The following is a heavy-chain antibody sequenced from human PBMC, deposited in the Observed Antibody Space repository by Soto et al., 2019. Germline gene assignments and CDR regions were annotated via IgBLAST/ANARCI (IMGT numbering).Heavy chain of an antibody. V-gene: IGHV3-33*01. CDR3: ARDPAYYGMDV. Sequence: QVQLVESGGGVVQPGRSLRLSCAASGFAFSSYGIHWVRQAPGRGLEWVAAIWFDGVNKDYADSVKGRFTISRDNSKNTLYLQMNSLTAEDTAVYYCARDPAYYGMDVWGQGTTVTVSS. D-gene: IGHD2-2*01. CDR1: GFAFSSYG. J-gene: IGHJ6*02. CDR2: IWFDGVNK.